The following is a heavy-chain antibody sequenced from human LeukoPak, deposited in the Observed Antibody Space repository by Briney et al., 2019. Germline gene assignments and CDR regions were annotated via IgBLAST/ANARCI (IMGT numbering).Heavy chain of an antibody. D-gene: IGHD5-18*01. CDR1: GGSISSNNW. V-gene: IGHV4-4*02. J-gene: IGHJ4*02. CDR2: IYHIGNT. Sequence: SGTLSLTCAVSGGSISSNNWWSWVRQPPGKGLEWIGEIYHIGNTNYNPSLKSRVTISVDKSNNQFSLKLNSVTAADTAVYYCARGVGQLWLQYYFDYWGQGTLVTVSS. CDR3: ARGVGQLWLQYYFDY.